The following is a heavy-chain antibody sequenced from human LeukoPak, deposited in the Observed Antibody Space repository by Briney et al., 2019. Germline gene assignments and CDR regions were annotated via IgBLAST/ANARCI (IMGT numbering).Heavy chain of an antibody. V-gene: IGHV4-59*01. CDR3: ARVSRNDDWFAP. CDR1: GGSISSYY. CDR2: IYSSGST. D-gene: IGHD1-1*01. Sequence: PSETLSLTCTVSGGSISSYYWLWIRQAPGKGLEWIGYIYSSGSTNYNASLKSRVTISVDTSKNQFSLKLSSVTAADTAVYYCARVSRNDDWFAPWSQGSLATVSS. J-gene: IGHJ5*02.